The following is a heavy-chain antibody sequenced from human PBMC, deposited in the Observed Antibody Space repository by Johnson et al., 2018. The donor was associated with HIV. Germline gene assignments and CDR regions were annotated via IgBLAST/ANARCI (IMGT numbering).Heavy chain of an antibody. CDR3: TTFGYSSGWYANAFDI. J-gene: IGHJ3*02. Sequence: QVQLVESGGGLVQPGRSLRLSCAASGFTFSSYGMHWVRQAPGKGLEWVSLIWCDGRSKYYADSVKGRFTISRDNSKNALYLQMNSLRAEDTAVYYCTTFGYSSGWYANAFDIWGQGTMVTVSS. V-gene: IGHV3-33*01. CDR1: GFTFSSYG. D-gene: IGHD6-19*01. CDR2: IWCDGRSK.